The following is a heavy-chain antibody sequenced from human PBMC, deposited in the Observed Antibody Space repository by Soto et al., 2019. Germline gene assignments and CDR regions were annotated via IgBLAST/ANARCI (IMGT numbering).Heavy chain of an antibody. V-gene: IGHV3-30*03. D-gene: IGHD5-18*01. CDR3: ARDDLDVNGGSDTVGAGPFGDY. CDR2: TSYAGSKA. Sequence: QVQLVESGGGVVQPGRSLRLSCAASGFAFSLYDIHCVRHAPGRRLEWVSVTSYAGSKAYYADSVRGRFSISRDNSKNTVFLQMNSLTTEDTAVYYCARDDLDVNGGSDTVGAGPFGDYWGQGSLVIVGS. J-gene: IGHJ4*02. CDR1: GFAFSLYD.